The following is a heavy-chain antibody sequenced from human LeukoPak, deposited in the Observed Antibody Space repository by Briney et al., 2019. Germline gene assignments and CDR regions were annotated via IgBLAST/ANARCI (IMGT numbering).Heavy chain of an antibody. CDR1: GFSFSNYW. CDR3: VRDNSRFEGGSTFWWFDP. V-gene: IGHV1-46*04. Sequence: ASVKVSCTASGFSFSNYWIHWVRQAPGQGLEWMGIINPSGSITSYTHNLQGRLTVTRGTSTRTVYMELSSLRSEDTAIYYCVRDNSRFEGGSTFWWFDPWGPGTLVTVSS. D-gene: IGHD3-16*01. CDR2: INPSGSIT. J-gene: IGHJ5*02.